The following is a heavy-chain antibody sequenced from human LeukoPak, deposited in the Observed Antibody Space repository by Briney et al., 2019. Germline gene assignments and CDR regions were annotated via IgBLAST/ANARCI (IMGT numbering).Heavy chain of an antibody. CDR1: GGSISSSSYY. J-gene: IGHJ4*02. Sequence: SETLSLTCTVSGGSISSSSYYWGWIRQPPGKGLEWIGSIYYSGSTYYNPSLKSRVTISVDTSKNQFSLKLSSVTAADTAVYYCASEYGGSNYWGQGTLVTVSS. V-gene: IGHV4-39*07. CDR3: ASEYGGSNY. D-gene: IGHD4-23*01. CDR2: IYYSGST.